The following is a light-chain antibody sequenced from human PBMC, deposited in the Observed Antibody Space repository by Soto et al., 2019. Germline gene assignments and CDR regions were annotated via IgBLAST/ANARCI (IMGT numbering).Light chain of an antibody. CDR3: QHYYGTSPIT. CDR1: QSVRSF. Sequence: DIVLTQSPATLSLSPGERATLSCRASQSVRSFLAWYQQKPGQAPRLLIYAASSRATGIPDRFSGSGSGTDFTLTISRLEPEDFALYYCQHYYGTSPITFGQGTRLEIK. J-gene: IGKJ5*01. CDR2: AAS. V-gene: IGKV3-20*01.